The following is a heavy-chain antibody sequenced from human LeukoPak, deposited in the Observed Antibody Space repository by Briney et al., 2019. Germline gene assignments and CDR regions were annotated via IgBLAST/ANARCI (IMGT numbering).Heavy chain of an antibody. V-gene: IGHV3-11*01. CDR2: ISGSGSTI. D-gene: IGHD5-18*01. J-gene: IGHJ5*02. CDR3: AKYEGTRKGYLGP. CDR1: GFTFSHYY. Sequence: PGGSLRLSCVASGFTFSHYYMSWFRQAPGKGLEWVSYISGSGSTIYYADSVKGRFTISRDNAKNSLYLQMNSLRAEDTAVYYCAKYEGTRKGYLGPWGQGTLVTVSS.